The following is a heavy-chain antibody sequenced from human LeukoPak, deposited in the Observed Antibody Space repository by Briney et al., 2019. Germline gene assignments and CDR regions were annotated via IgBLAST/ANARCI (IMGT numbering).Heavy chain of an antibody. CDR2: IIPIFGTA. CDR1: GYTFTGYY. J-gene: IGHJ4*02. V-gene: IGHV1-69*06. Sequence: GASVKVSCKASGYTFTGYYMHWVRQAPGQGLEWMGGIIPIFGTANYAQKFQGRVTITADKSTSTAYMELSSLRSEDTAVYYCASGLRLLYYFDYWGQGTLVTVSS. CDR3: ASGLRLLYYFDY. D-gene: IGHD4-17*01.